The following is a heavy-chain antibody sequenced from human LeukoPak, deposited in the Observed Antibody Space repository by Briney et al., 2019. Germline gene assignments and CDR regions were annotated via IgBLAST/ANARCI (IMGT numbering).Heavy chain of an antibody. J-gene: IGHJ4*02. CDR1: GFTLSSYA. CDR2: ISSNRGST. CDR3: VKSPKD. Sequence: GGSLSLPCSASGFTLSSYAMHWVPHAPGKRLEDVSDISSNRGSTYYAESVKGRFTNSTDNSKNTLYLQMSSLRAEDTAVYYCVKSPKDWGQGTLVTVSS. V-gene: IGHV3-64D*09.